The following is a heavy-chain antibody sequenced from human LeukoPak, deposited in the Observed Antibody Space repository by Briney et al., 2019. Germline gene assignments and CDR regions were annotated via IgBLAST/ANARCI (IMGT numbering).Heavy chain of an antibody. Sequence: SGGSLRLSCAASGFTFSSYEMNWVRQAPGKWLEWVSYISSSGSTIYYADSVKGRFTISRDNAKNSLYLQMNSLRAEDTAVYYCARDRHSSGYSYFDYWGQGTLVTVSS. D-gene: IGHD3-22*01. CDR3: ARDRHSSGYSYFDY. J-gene: IGHJ4*02. CDR1: GFTFSSYE. V-gene: IGHV3-48*03. CDR2: ISSSGSTI.